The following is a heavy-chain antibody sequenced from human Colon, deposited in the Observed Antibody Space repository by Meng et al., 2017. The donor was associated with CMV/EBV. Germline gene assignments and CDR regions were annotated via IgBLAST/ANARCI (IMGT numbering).Heavy chain of an antibody. CDR2: IYPQDGGT. Sequence: QVTPVQSGTEVKTPGASVKVSCKPSGYTFTANHLHWVRQAPGQGLEWMGWIYPQDGGTYFAQKFQDRVTLTRDTSITTAYMELSGLTSDDTAIYYCVRESWYFDFWGEGTLVTVSS. CDR1: GYTFTANH. J-gene: IGHJ4*02. D-gene: IGHD6-13*01. CDR3: VRESWYFDF. V-gene: IGHV1-2*02.